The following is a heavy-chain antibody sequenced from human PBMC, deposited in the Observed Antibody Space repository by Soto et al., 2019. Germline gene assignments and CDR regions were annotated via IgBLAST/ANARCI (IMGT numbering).Heavy chain of an antibody. Sequence: GSLRLSCAASGFTFHSYWMHWVRQAPGKGLVWVSRINSDGSSTSYADSVKGRFTISRDNAKNTLYLQMNSLRVEDTAVYYCARGPFNWGYYFDYWGQGTLVTVSS. CDR1: GFTFHSYW. CDR2: INSDGSST. D-gene: IGHD7-27*01. CDR3: ARGPFNWGYYFDY. J-gene: IGHJ4*02. V-gene: IGHV3-74*01.